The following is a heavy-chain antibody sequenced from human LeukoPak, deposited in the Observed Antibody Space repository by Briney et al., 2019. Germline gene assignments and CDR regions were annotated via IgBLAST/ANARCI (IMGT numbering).Heavy chain of an antibody. D-gene: IGHD4-17*01. CDR3: ARDSLDDYESY. Sequence: ASVKVSCKASGYTFTGYYMHWVRQAPGQGLEWMGWISAYNGNTNYAQKLQGRVTMTTDTSTSTAYMELRSLRSDDTAVYYCARDSLDDYESYWGQGTLVTVSS. V-gene: IGHV1-18*04. J-gene: IGHJ4*02. CDR1: GYTFTGYY. CDR2: ISAYNGNT.